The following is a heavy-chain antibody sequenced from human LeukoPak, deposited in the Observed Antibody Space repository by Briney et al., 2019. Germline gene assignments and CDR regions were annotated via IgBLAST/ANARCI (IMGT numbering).Heavy chain of an antibody. CDR1: GYTFTGYY. D-gene: IGHD2-15*01. V-gene: IGHV1-2*02. CDR3: ARDHCSGGSCYYYFDY. CDR2: INPNSGGT. Sequence: GASVMVSCKASGYTFTGYYMHWVRQAPGQGLEWMGWINPNSGGTNYAQKFQGRVTMTRDTSISTAYMELSRLRSDDTAVYYCARDHCSGGSCYYYFDYWGQGTLVTVS. J-gene: IGHJ4*02.